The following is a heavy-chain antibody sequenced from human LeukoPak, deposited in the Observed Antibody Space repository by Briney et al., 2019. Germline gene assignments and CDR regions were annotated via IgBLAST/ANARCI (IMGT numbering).Heavy chain of an antibody. CDR3: ARYVPVKTGPTRASFDY. CDR2: INQSGTT. CDR1: GGSFSDYD. Sequence: PSGTLSLTCAVSGGSFSDYDWSWIRQAPGKGLEWIGEINQSGTTNCDPSLKSRVSMSIDTSKSQFSLNLRSVTAADTAVYYCARYVPVKTGPTRASFDYWGQGILVTVSS. J-gene: IGHJ4*02. V-gene: IGHV4-34*10. D-gene: IGHD1-7*01.